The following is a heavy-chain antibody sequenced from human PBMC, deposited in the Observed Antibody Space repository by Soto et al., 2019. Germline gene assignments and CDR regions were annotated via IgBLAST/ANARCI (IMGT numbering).Heavy chain of an antibody. V-gene: IGHV3-64*02. Sequence: GFLRLSCAASGFTFSNSIMHWVRQAPGKVLEYVSAITRDGSTTHYVESVKGRFTISRDNSKNTLYLQMGRLGIEDMGVYYCAREAGSSGKAPYCGYWGLGGLVTVSS. J-gene: IGHJ4*02. CDR2: ITRDGSTT. D-gene: IGHD6-19*01. CDR1: GFTFSNSI. CDR3: AREAGSSGKAPYCGY.